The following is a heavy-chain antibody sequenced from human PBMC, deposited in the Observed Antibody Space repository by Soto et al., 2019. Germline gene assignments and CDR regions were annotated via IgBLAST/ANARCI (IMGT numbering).Heavy chain of an antibody. CDR2: INYSGNT. D-gene: IGHD1-26*01. Sequence: SETLSLTCAVYGGSFSGYYWSRIHQPPGKGLEWIGEINYSGNTNYNPSLKSRVSISVDTSKNQLFLNMSSVTAADTAMYYCARHHVRGRTIVGAAEYWGQGTLVTVSS. CDR3: ARHHVRGRTIVGAAEY. CDR1: GGSFSGYY. V-gene: IGHV4-34*01. J-gene: IGHJ4*02.